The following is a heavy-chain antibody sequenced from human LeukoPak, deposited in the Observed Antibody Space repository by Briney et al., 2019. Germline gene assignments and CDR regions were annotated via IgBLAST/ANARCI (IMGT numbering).Heavy chain of an antibody. J-gene: IGHJ1*01. CDR2: IIPILGIA. Sequence: ASVKVSCKASGGTFSSYAISWVRQAPGQGLEWMGRIIPILGIANYAQKFQGRVTITRNTSISTAYMGLSSLRSEDTAVYYCARGRATAAEHFQHWGQGTLVTVSS. D-gene: IGHD6-13*01. V-gene: IGHV1-69*04. CDR3: ARGRATAAEHFQH. CDR1: GGTFSSYA.